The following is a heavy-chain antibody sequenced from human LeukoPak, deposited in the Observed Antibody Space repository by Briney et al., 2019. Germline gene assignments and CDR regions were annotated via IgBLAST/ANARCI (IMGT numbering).Heavy chain of an antibody. CDR2: ISTSGATV. Sequence: PGGSLRLSCAASGFTFSDYDMSWIRQAPGKGLEWVSYISTSGATVYYADSVKGRFTISRDNAKNSLYLQMNSLRAEDTAVYYCARKFTLNYWYFDLWGRGALVTVSS. J-gene: IGHJ2*01. CDR1: GFTFSDYD. CDR3: ARKFTLNYWYFDL. V-gene: IGHV3-11*01.